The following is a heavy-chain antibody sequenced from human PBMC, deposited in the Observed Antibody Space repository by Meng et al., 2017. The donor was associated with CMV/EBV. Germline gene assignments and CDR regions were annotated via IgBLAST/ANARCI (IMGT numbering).Heavy chain of an antibody. V-gene: IGHV3-30*02. CDR1: GFTFSDYY. CDR2: IRYDGSNK. D-gene: IGHD3-22*01. J-gene: IGHJ4*02. CDR3: AKDKQYYDSSGWIDY. Sequence: GGSLRLSCAASGFTFSDYYMSWIRQAPGKGLEWVAFIRYDGSNKYYADSVKGRFTISRDNSKNTLYLQMNSLRAEDTAVYYCAKDKQYYDSSGWIDYWGQGTLVTVSS.